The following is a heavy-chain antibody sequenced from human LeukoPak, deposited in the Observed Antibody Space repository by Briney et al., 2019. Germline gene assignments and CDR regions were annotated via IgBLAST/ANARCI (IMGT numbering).Heavy chain of an antibody. J-gene: IGHJ5*02. V-gene: IGHV4-59*08. CDR3: ARHTEQQLFDR. CDR1: GGSIRSDY. Sequence: PSETLSLTCSVSGGSIRSDYWAWIRQSPEKGLEWIGYISYSGGTNYKPSLKSRVTISRDTSKNHFSLNLYSVTAADTAVYYCARHTEQQLFDRWGQGTLVTVSS. CDR2: ISYSGGT. D-gene: IGHD6-13*01.